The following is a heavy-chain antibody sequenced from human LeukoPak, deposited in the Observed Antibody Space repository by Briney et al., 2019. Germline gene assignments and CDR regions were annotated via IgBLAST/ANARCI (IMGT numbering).Heavy chain of an antibody. J-gene: IGHJ6*03. V-gene: IGHV3-23*01. D-gene: IGHD3-16*02. Sequence: PGGSLRLSCAASGFTFSSYDMTWVRQAPGRGLEWVSSIRPSGDNTYYADSVKGRFTISRDNSKKKLYLQMNSLRAEDTAVYYCARDLLGYNYYYMDVWGKGTTVTVSS. CDR2: IRPSGDNT. CDR3: ARDLLGYNYYYMDV. CDR1: GFTFSSYD.